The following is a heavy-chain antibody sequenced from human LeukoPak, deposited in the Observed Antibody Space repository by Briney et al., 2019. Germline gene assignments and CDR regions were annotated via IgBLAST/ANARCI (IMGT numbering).Heavy chain of an antibody. Sequence: ASVKVSCKVSGYTLTELSMHWVRQAPGKGLVWMGGFDPEDGETIYAQKFQGRVTMTEDTSTDTAYMELSSLRSEDTAVYYCASSKGIAGESYFDYWGQGTLVTVSS. V-gene: IGHV1-24*01. CDR3: ASSKGIAGESYFDY. CDR2: FDPEDGET. J-gene: IGHJ4*02. CDR1: GYTLTELS. D-gene: IGHD6-13*01.